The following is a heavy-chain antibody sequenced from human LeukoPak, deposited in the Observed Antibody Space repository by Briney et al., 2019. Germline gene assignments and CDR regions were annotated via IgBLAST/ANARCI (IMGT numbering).Heavy chain of an antibody. D-gene: IGHD5-12*01. CDR3: ARGDRIRYNGYDY. CDR1: GGSISSYY. CDR2: IYYSGST. J-gene: IGHJ4*02. Sequence: SETLSLTCTVSGGSISSYYWSWIRQPPGKGLEWIGYIYYSGSTNYNPSLKSRVTISVDTSKNQFSLKLSSVTAADTAVYYCARGDRIRYNGYDYWGQGTLVTVSS. V-gene: IGHV4-59*01.